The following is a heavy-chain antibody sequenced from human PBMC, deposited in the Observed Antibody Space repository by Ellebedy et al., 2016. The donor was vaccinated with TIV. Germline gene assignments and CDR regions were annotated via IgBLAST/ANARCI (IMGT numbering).Heavy chain of an antibody. V-gene: IGHV3-11*06. J-gene: IGHJ6*02. Sequence: PGGSLRLSCAASGFTFSDYYMSWIRQAPGKGLEWVSYISSSSSYTNYADSVKGRFTISRDNAKNSLYLQMNSLGAEDTDVYYCARRGCSGGSCYSGYYYYGMDVWGQGTTVTVSS. CDR3: ARRGCSGGSCYSGYYYYGMDV. CDR1: GFTFSDYY. CDR2: ISSSSSYT. D-gene: IGHD2-15*01.